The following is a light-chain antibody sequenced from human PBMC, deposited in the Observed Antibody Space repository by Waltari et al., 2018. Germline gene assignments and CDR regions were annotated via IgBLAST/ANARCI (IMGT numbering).Light chain of an antibody. Sequence: DIQMTQSPSTLSASVGDRVTITCRASQTIGSWLAWYQQKPGKDPKLLIYKAVNLESGVPSRFVREESGVAFKLTICSLQPDDLATYYCQHYIRYPVTFGEGTKLELK. J-gene: IGKJ2*01. CDR2: KAV. CDR3: QHYIRYPVT. V-gene: IGKV1-5*03. CDR1: QTIGSW.